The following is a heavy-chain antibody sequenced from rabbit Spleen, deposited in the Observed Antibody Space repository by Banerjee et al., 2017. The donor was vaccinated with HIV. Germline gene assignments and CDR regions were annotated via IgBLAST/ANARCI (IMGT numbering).Heavy chain of an antibody. V-gene: IGHV1S40*01. CDR3: ARDLVGVIGWNFYL. CDR1: GFSLFYYW. D-gene: IGHD1-1*01. J-gene: IGHJ6*01. Sequence: QSLEESGGGLVKPGGTLTLTCKASGFSLFYYWMCWVRQAPGKGLDLIGCIYAGDGSTDYATWAKGRFTISRTSSTTVTLRMTSLTAADRAAYFCARDLVGVIGWNFYLWGQGTLVTVS. CDR2: IYAGDGST.